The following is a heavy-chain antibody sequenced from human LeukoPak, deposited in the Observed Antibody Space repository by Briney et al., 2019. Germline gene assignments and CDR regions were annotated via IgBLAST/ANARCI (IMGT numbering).Heavy chain of an antibody. Sequence: PGGSLRLSCAVSGFTVSGNYMSWVRQAPGKGLEWVSLIYSGGTTYYADSVKGRFTISRDNSKNTLYLQMNSLRAEDTAVYYCAKGPYCSGGSCYSSYYMDVWGKGTTVTVSS. CDR3: AKGPYCSGGSCYSSYYMDV. D-gene: IGHD2-15*01. CDR1: GFTVSGNY. CDR2: IYSGGTT. V-gene: IGHV3-53*05. J-gene: IGHJ6*03.